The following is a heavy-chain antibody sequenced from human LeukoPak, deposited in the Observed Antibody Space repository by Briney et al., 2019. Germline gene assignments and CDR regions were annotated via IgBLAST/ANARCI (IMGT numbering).Heavy chain of an antibody. V-gene: IGHV3-23*01. CDR2: ISSTGGTT. CDR3: AKDYYITMIVVVINESGFDY. CDR1: GFTFSSFA. Sequence: PGGSLRLSCAASGFTFSSFAMNWVRQAPGKGLEWVSAISSTGGTTYYADSVKGRFTISRDNSKNTLYLQMNSLRAEDTAVYYCAKDYYITMIVVVINESGFDYWGQGTLVTVSS. J-gene: IGHJ4*02. D-gene: IGHD3-22*01.